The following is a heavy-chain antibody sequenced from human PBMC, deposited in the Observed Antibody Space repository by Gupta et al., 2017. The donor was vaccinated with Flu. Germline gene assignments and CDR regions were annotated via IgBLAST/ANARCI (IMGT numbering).Heavy chain of an antibody. Sequence: QPPGKGLEWIGEIYHSGSTNYNPSLKSRVTISVDKSKNQFSLKLSSVTAADTAVYYCARDIVVVPAHHAFDIWGQGTMVTVSS. J-gene: IGHJ3*02. D-gene: IGHD2-2*01. CDR3: ARDIVVVPAHHAFDI. CDR2: IYHSGST. V-gene: IGHV4-4*02.